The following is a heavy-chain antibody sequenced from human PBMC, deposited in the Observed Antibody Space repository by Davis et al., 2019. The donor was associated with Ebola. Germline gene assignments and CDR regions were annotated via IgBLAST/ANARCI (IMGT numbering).Heavy chain of an antibody. Sequence: ASVKVSCKASGYTFNSHGISWVRQHPGQGLEWMAWISVYNGHTNYAQKSKGRLTLTTDTSTSTVYMELRSLTSDDTAEYYCARGRNGGWDFDYWGQGTRVTVSS. CDR3: ARGRNGGWDFDY. D-gene: IGHD6-19*01. V-gene: IGHV1-18*04. CDR1: GYTFNSHG. J-gene: IGHJ4*01. CDR2: ISVYNGHT.